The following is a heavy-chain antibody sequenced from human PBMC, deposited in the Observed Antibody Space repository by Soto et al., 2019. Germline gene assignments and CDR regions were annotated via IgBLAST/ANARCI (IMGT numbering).Heavy chain of an antibody. V-gene: IGHV1-8*01. J-gene: IGHJ5*02. CDR1: GYTFTSYD. CDR2: MNPNSGNT. D-gene: IGHD4-17*01. Sequence: QVQLVQSGAEVKKPGASVKVSCKASGYTFTSYDINWVRQATGQGLEWMGWMNPNSGNTGYAQKFQGRVTMTRNTSISTAYMGLSSLRSEDTAVYYCARGAHDYGDYSNWFDPWGQGTLVTVSS. CDR3: ARGAHDYGDYSNWFDP.